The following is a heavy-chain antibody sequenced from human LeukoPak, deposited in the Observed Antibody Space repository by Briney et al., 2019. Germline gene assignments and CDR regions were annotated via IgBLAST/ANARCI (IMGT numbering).Heavy chain of an antibody. Sequence: PGGSLRLSCAASGFTFSSYAMSWVRQAPGKGVEWVSAISGSGGSTYYADSVKGRFTISRDNCKNTLYLQMNSLRAEDTAVYYCAKDLGTVTTCYFQHWGQGTLVTVSS. CDR3: AKDLGTVTTCYFQH. V-gene: IGHV3-23*01. CDR1: GFTFSSYA. J-gene: IGHJ1*01. CDR2: ISGSGGST. D-gene: IGHD4-17*01.